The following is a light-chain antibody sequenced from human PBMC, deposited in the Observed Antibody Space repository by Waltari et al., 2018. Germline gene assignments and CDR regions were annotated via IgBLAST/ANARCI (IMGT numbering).Light chain of an antibody. V-gene: IGLV1-40*01. Sequence: QSVLTQPPSVSGAPGQRVTISCSGSSSNIGAGYDVHWYQQPTGTAPKLLIYGNNNRPSGVPDRFSGSKSGTSASLAITGLQAEDEADYYCQSYDSNLVIFGGGTKLTVL. CDR3: QSYDSNLVI. CDR2: GNN. CDR1: SSNIGAGYD. J-gene: IGLJ2*01.